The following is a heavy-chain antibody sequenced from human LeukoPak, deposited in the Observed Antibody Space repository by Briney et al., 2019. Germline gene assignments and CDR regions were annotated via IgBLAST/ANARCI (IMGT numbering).Heavy chain of an antibody. J-gene: IGHJ4*02. Sequence: PSETLSLTCTVSGGSISSYYWSWIRQPAEKGLEWIGRIYTSGSTNYNPSLKSRVTMSVDTSKNQFSLKLSSVTAADTAVYYCASTKWYSGSYLIDYWGQGTLVTVSS. CDR1: GGSISSYY. CDR2: IYTSGST. CDR3: ASTKWYSGSYLIDY. V-gene: IGHV4-4*07. D-gene: IGHD1-26*01.